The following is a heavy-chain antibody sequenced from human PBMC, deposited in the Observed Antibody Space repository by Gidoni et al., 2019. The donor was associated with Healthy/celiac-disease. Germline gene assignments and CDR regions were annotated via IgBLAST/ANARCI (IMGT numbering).Heavy chain of an antibody. D-gene: IGHD2-2*01. CDR1: GGSISSSSYY. CDR3: PRARGVPAAPYYYYGMDV. CDR2: IYYSGST. Sequence: QLQLQESGPGLVKPSETLSLTCTVSGGSISSSSYYWGWIRQPPGKGLEWIGSIYYSGSTYYNPSLKSRVTISVDTSKNQFSLKLSSVTAADTAVYYCPRARGVPAAPYYYYGMDVWGQGTTVTVSS. J-gene: IGHJ6*02. V-gene: IGHV4-39*01.